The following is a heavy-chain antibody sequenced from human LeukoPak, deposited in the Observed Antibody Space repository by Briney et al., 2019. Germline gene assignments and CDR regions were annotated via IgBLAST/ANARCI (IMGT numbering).Heavy chain of an antibody. CDR2: INPNSGGT. CDR1: GYTFTGYY. Sequence: ASVKVSCKASGYTFTGYYMHWVRQAPGQGLEWMGWINPNSGGTNYAQKFQGRVTMTRDTSISTAYMELSRLRSEDTAVYYCARTSGSYAEIDYWGQGTLVTVSS. V-gene: IGHV1-2*02. D-gene: IGHD1-26*01. J-gene: IGHJ4*02. CDR3: ARTSGSYAEIDY.